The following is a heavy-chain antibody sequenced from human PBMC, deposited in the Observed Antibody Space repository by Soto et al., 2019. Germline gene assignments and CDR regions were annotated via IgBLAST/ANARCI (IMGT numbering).Heavy chain of an antibody. Sequence: SETLSLTCSVSGGSISSYYWTWIRQSPGKGLEWVGYVFYSGGTNYNPSLKSRVTISLDASKKQVSLRLTSATAADTAVYYCTRGLPSHFGYDSWGQGTLVTVSS. V-gene: IGHV4-59*01. D-gene: IGHD3-10*01. CDR2: VFYSGGT. CDR3: TRGLPSHFGYDS. J-gene: IGHJ4*02. CDR1: GGSISSYY.